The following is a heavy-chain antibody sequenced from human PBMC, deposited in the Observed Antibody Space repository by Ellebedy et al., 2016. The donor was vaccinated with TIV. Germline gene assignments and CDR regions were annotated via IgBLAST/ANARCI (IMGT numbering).Heavy chain of an antibody. CDR1: GLNFRTYA. J-gene: IGHJ4*02. V-gene: IGHV3-23*01. CDR2: ISGGADST. CDR3: AKDPYMDFWSGYYYFDY. Sequence: PGGSLRLSCAASGLNFRTYAMSWVRQAPGKGLEWVSAISGGADSTYYADSVKGRFIISRDNSKNTLYLQMNTLRAEDTAVYFCAKDPYMDFWSGYYYFDYWGQGTPVTVSS. D-gene: IGHD3-3*01.